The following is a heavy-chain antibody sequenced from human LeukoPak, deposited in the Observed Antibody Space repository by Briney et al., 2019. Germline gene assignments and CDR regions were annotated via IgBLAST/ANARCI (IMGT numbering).Heavy chain of an antibody. V-gene: IGHV3-53*01. Sequence: GGSLRLSCAASGFTFSSSWMTWVRQAPGKGLEWVSVIYSSGSTYYADSVKGRFTISRDNSKNTLYLQMNSLRAEDTAVYYCARYIYGYADYWGQGTLVTVSS. CDR2: IYSSGST. D-gene: IGHD5-18*01. CDR3: ARYIYGYADY. J-gene: IGHJ4*02. CDR1: GFTFSSSW.